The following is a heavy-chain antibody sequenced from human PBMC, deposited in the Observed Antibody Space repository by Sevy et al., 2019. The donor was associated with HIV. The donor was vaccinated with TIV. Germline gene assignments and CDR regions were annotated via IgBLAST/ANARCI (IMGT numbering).Heavy chain of an antibody. J-gene: IGHJ4*02. V-gene: IGHV4-39*01. CDR2: MYHSGRS. D-gene: IGHD2-21*01. CDR1: GVSMSSSSYD. CDR3: ARQGGIVDRAFDY. Sequence: SETLSLTCTVSGVSMSSSSYDRGWVRQPPGTGLEWIGTMYHSGRSYYNPSLKSRVTIYVDTSKNQFSLKLSSVTAADTAVYYCARQGGIVDRAFDYWGQGTLVTVSS.